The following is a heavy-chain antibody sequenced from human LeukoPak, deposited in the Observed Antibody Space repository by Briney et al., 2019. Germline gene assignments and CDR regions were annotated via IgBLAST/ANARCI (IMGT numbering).Heavy chain of an antibody. CDR3: ARGWGYFDY. V-gene: IGHV4-59*01. CDR1: GGSISSYY. Sequence: SETLSLTCTVSGGSISSYYWSWIRQPPGKGLEWIGYIFYTGTTNYNFSLKSRLTISVDTSKNQFSLRLTSVTAADTAVYYCARGWGYFDYWGQGTLVTVSS. CDR2: IFYTGTT. D-gene: IGHD6-19*01. J-gene: IGHJ4*02.